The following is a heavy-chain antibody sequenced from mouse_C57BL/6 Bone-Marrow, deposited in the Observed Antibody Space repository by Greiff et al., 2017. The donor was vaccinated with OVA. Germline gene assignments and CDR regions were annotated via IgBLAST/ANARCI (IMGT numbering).Heavy chain of an antibody. Sequence: QVQLKQPGAELVRPGSSVKLSCKASGYTFTSYWMDWVKQRPGQGLEWIGNIYPSDSETHYNQKFKDKATLTVDKSSSTAYMQLSSLTSADSAVYYCARLRLRSDSIDYWGQGTSVTVSS. J-gene: IGHJ4*01. CDR1: GYTFTSYW. CDR2: IYPSDSET. V-gene: IGHV1-61*01. D-gene: IGHD2-4*01. CDR3: ARLRLRSDSIDY.